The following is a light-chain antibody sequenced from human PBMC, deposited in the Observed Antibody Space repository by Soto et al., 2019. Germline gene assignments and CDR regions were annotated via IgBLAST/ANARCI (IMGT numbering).Light chain of an antibody. J-gene: IGLJ3*02. CDR2: NNN. Sequence: QSVLTQPLSASGTPGQRVTISCSGSSSNIGSNTVNWYQQLPGTAPKLLISNNNQRPSGVPDRFSGSKSGTSASLAISGLQSEDEGDYYCAAWDDSLNGRVFGGRTKVTVL. V-gene: IGLV1-44*01. CDR1: SSNIGSNT. CDR3: AAWDDSLNGRV.